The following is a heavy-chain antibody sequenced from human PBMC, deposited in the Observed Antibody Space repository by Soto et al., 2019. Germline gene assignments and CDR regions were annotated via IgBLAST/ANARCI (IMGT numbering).Heavy chain of an antibody. CDR1: GFSFTSYT. CDR3: ARYAYGLSSSSWYRGGWFDP. V-gene: IGHV3-23*01. D-gene: IGHD6-13*01. Sequence: EVQLLESGGGLGQPGGSLRLSCAASGFSFTSYTMAWVRQAPGKGLEGVSAISGCGSSPYYADSVKGRFTVSRDSSKDMVYLQMDSLRAEDTAVYYCARYAYGLSSSSWYRGGWFDPWGQGTLVTVSS. CDR2: ISGCGSSP. J-gene: IGHJ5*02.